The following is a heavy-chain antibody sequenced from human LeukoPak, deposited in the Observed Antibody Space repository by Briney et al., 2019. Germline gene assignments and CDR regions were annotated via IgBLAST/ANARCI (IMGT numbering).Heavy chain of an antibody. D-gene: IGHD1-14*01. CDR2: INHSGST. Sequence: SETLSLTCAVYSGSFSGYYWSWIRQPPGKGLEWIGEINHSGSTNYNPSLKSRVTISVDTSKNQFSLKLSSVTAADTAVYYCARHSPHRYFDYWGQGIVVTVS. CDR3: ARHSPHRYFDY. V-gene: IGHV4-34*01. CDR1: SGSFSGYY. J-gene: IGHJ4*02.